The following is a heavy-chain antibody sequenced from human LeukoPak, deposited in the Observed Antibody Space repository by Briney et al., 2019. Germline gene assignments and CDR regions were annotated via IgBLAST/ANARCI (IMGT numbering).Heavy chain of an antibody. CDR3: AKTYYYDSSGPFDY. CDR1: GYTFTGYY. Sequence: HWASVKVSCKASGYTFTGYYIHWVRQAPGQGLEWMGWINPNSGGTNYAQKFQGRVTMTRDTSISTAYMELSRLRSDDTAVYYCAKTYYYDSSGPFDYWGQGTLVTVSS. V-gene: IGHV1-2*02. CDR2: INPNSGGT. D-gene: IGHD3-22*01. J-gene: IGHJ4*02.